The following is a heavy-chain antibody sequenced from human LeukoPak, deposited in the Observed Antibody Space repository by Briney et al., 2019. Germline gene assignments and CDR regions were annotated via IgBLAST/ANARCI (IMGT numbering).Heavy chain of an antibody. Sequence: PSETLSLTCTVSGDSITGYYWTWVRQPPGKGLEWIGYVYHTGTSNYNPSVRSRITLSVDTSKNQYSMNLTSVTAADTAVYYCARALDTWSALDYWGQGTLVTVSS. D-gene: IGHD5-18*01. CDR1: GDSITGYY. V-gene: IGHV4-59*01. CDR3: ARALDTWSALDY. CDR2: VYHTGTS. J-gene: IGHJ4*02.